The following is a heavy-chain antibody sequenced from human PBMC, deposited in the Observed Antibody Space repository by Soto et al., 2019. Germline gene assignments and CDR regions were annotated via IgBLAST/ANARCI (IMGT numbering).Heavy chain of an antibody. D-gene: IGHD4-17*01. CDR2: MNPNSGNT. CDR3: ARDGGEYGDYDY. V-gene: IGHV1-8*01. J-gene: IGHJ4*02. Sequence: ASVKVSCKASGYTFTSYDINWVPQATGQGLEWMGWMNPNSGNTGYAQKFQGIVTMTRNTSISTAYMELSSLRSEVTAVYYCARDGGEYGDYDYWGQGTLVTVSS. CDR1: GYTFTSYD.